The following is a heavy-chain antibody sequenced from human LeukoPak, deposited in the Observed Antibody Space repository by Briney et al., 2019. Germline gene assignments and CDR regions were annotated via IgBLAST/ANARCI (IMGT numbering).Heavy chain of an antibody. CDR1: GYTFTTYD. CDR3: ARATRPYYYYYYYMDV. V-gene: IGHV1-8*01. D-gene: IGHD1-1*01. CDR2: MNPNSGNT. Sequence: ASVKVSCXASGYTFTTYDINWVRQASGQGLEWMEWMNPNSGNTGYAQKFQGRVTMTRNTSISTAYMELSSLRSEDTAVYYCARATRPYYYYYYYMDVWGKGTTVTVSS. J-gene: IGHJ6*03.